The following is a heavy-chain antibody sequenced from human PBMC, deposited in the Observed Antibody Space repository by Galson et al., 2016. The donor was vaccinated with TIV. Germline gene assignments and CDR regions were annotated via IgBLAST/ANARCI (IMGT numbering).Heavy chain of an antibody. Sequence: SETLSLTCAVSGYSITSGYYWGWIRQPPGKGLEWIGSIYQSGSTYYNPSLKSRVTISIGTSKNQFSLRLTYVTAADTAVYYCARRTDGHLFDYYGMDVWGQGTTVIVSS. CDR2: IYQSGST. V-gene: IGHV4-38-2*01. CDR3: ARRTDGHLFDYYGMDV. J-gene: IGHJ6*02. D-gene: IGHD3-10*02. CDR1: GYSITSGYY.